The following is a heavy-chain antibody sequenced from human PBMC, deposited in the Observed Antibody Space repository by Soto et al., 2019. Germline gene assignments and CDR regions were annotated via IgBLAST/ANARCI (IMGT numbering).Heavy chain of an antibody. CDR2: IRDRTDGYAT. CDR3: ARVDSPGDRAFDI. CDR1: GFSISGSG. Sequence: EVHLVESGGGLVQPGGSLRLSCAASGFSISGSGIHWVRQASGKGLEWVAHIRDRTDGYATGYAASVQGRFSISRDDSKNPAILEMNSLKTEDTVVHYCARVDSPGDRAFDIWGQGTMVSVSS. D-gene: IGHD2-21*01. J-gene: IGHJ3*02. V-gene: IGHV3-73*01.